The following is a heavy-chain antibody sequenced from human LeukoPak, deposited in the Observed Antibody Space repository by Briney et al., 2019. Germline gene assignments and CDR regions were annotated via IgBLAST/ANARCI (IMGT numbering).Heavy chain of an antibody. J-gene: IGHJ5*02. CDR3: ARGGIVVVPAATFSWFDP. CDR2: IIPILGIA. V-gene: IGHV1-69*04. D-gene: IGHD2-2*01. CDR1: GGTFSSYA. Sequence: SVKVSCKASGGTFSSYAISWVRQAPGQGLEWMGRIIPILGIANYAQKFQGRVTITADESTSTAYMELSSLRSEDTAVYYCARGGIVVVPAATFSWFDPWGQGTLVTVSS.